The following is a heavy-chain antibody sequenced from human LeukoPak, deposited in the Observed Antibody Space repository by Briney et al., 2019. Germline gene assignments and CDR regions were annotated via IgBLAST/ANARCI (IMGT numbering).Heavy chain of an antibody. Sequence: GGSLRLSCAASGFTFTTYWMSWVRQAPGKGLEWVANIKQDGSEKYYVDSVKGRFTISRDNAKNSLYLQMNSLRAEDTAAYYCARDRYDILTGYNDAFDVWGQGTKVIVSS. CDR2: IKQDGSEK. CDR3: ARDRYDILTGYNDAFDV. J-gene: IGHJ3*01. D-gene: IGHD3-9*01. V-gene: IGHV3-7*01. CDR1: GFTFTTYW.